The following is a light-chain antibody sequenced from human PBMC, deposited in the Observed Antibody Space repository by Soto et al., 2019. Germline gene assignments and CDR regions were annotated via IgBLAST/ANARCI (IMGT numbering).Light chain of an antibody. J-gene: IGKJ1*01. Sequence: VIWMTQSPSLLXXSXXXXVXXXFRLSQGISSYLAWYQQKPGKAPELLIYAASTLQSGVPSRFSGSGSGTDFTLTISCLQSEDFATYYCQQYYSFPWTFGQGTKVDIK. CDR2: AAS. CDR3: QQYYSFPWT. V-gene: IGKV1D-8*01. CDR1: QGISSY.